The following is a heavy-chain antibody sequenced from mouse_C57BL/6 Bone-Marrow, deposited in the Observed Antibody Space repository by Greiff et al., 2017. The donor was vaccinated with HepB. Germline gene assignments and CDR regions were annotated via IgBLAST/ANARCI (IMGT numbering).Heavy chain of an antibody. J-gene: IGHJ2*01. CDR2: IYYSGTI. V-gene: IGHV3-5*01. CDR1: GISITTGNYR. CDR3: ARDWGFSYFHY. Sequence: EVKLMESGPGLVKPSQTVFLSCTVTGISITTGNYRWSWIRQFPGHKLEWIGYIYYSGTITYNPSLTSRTTITRDTPKNQFFLEMNSLTAEDTATCYCARDWGFSYFHYWGQGTTLTVSS.